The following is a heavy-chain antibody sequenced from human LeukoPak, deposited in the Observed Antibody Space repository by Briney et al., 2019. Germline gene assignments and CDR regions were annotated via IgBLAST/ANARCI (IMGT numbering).Heavy chain of an antibody. CDR1: GYTFTSYA. J-gene: IGHJ4*02. D-gene: IGHD1-26*01. CDR2: ISAGNGNT. Sequence: ASVKVSCKASGYTFTSYAIHWVRQATGQRLEWMGWISAGNGNTKYSQNFQGRVTFISNTSATTAFMELSSLRSEDAAVYYCARDSGSGSNDYWGQGTLVTVSP. V-gene: IGHV1-3*01. CDR3: ARDSGSGSNDY.